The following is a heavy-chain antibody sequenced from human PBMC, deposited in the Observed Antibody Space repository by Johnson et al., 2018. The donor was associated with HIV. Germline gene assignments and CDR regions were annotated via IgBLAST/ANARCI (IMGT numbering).Heavy chain of an antibody. D-gene: IGHD5-18*01. Sequence: QVQLVESGGGVVQPGTSLRLACAASGFTFSSFAMHWVRQAPGKGLEWVAFISYDGTNKYFTDSVRGRFTISRDNSRNTLFLQMNSLRVEDTAVYYCARDHGQLWLLPAF. J-gene: IGHJ3*01. CDR2: ISYDGTNK. V-gene: IGHV3-30-3*01. CDR1: GFTFSSFA. CDR3: ARDHGQLWLLPAF.